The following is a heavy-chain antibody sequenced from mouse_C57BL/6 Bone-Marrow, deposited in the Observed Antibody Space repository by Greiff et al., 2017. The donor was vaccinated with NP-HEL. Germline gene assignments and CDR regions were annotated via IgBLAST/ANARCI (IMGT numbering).Heavy chain of an antibody. Sequence: QVQLQQPGAELVKPGASVKLSCKASGYTFTSYWMHWVKQRPGRGLEWIGRIDPRSGNTYYNEKFKGKATLTADKSSSTAYMELRSLTSEDSAVYFCARGSGYWFAYWGQGTLVTVSA. CDR2: IDPRSGNT. V-gene: IGHV1-62-3*01. J-gene: IGHJ3*01. D-gene: IGHD2-2*01. CDR3: ARGSGYWFAY. CDR1: GYTFTSYW.